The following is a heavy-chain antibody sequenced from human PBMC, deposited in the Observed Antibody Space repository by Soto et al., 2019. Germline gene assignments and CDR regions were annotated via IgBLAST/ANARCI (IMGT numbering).Heavy chain of an antibody. CDR2: IIPIFGTA. CDR1: GGTFSSYA. V-gene: IGHV1-69*13. CDR3: ARALNYYDSSGYLDY. D-gene: IGHD3-22*01. Sequence: SVKVSCKASGGTFSSYAISWVRQAPGQGLEWMGGIIPIFGTANYAQKFQGRVTITADESKNQFSLKLSSVTAADTAVYYCARALNYYDSSGYLDYWGQGTLVTVSS. J-gene: IGHJ4*02.